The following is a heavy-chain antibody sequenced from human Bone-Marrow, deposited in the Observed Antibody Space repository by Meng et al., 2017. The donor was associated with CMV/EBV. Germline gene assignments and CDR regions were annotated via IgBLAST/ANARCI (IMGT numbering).Heavy chain of an antibody. Sequence: GESLKISCAASGFTVSSNYMSWVRQAPGKGLEWVSVIYSGGSTYYADSVKGRFTISRDNAKNSLYLQMNSLRAEDTAVYYCASFITMVRGVIITAMDVWGQGTTVTVSS. CDR2: IYSGGST. CDR3: ASFITMVRGVIITAMDV. CDR1: GFTVSSNY. J-gene: IGHJ6*02. V-gene: IGHV3-66*01. D-gene: IGHD3-10*01.